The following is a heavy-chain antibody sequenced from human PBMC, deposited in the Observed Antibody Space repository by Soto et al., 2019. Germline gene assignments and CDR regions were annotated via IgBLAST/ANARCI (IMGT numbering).Heavy chain of an antibody. Sequence: QVQLVESGGGVVQPGRSLRLSCAASGFSFNNYGMHWVRQAPGKGLEWVAVIWFDGINKYYTDSVKGRFTISRFNSENTLYLQMNSLKAEDTSVYYCSRDLHTMSALRFCNPSGVDVWGQGTTVTVSS. CDR1: GFSFNNYG. V-gene: IGHV3-33*01. D-gene: IGHD3-3*01. CDR2: IWFDGINK. J-gene: IGHJ6*02. CDR3: SRDLHTMSALRFCNPSGVDV.